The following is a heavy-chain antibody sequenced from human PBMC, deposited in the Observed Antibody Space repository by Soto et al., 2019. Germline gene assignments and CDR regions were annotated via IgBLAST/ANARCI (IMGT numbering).Heavy chain of an antibody. D-gene: IGHD5-12*01. J-gene: IGHJ4*02. V-gene: IGHV3-11*06. CDR1: GFTFSDYY. CDR3: ACLGDGYNRPTGDS. CDR2: ISSSSSYT. Sequence: QVQLVESGGGLVKPGGSLRLSCAASGFTFSDYYMSWIRQAPGKGLEWVSYISSSSSYTNYADSVKGRFTISRDNAKNSLYLQMNSLRAEDTAVYYCACLGDGYNRPTGDSWGQGTLVTVSS.